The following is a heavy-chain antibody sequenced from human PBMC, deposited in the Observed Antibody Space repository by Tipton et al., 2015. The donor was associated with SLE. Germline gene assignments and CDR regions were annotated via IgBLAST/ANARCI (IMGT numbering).Heavy chain of an antibody. Sequence: SLRLSCAASGFTFSSYWMSWVRQAPGKGLEWVANIKQDGSEKYYVDSVKGRFTISRDNAKNSLYLQMNSLRAEDTAVYYCASGGYGGNPGYWGPGALVSVSS. D-gene: IGHD4-23*01. V-gene: IGHV3-7*01. CDR3: ASGGYGGNPGY. CDR2: IKQDGSEK. CDR1: GFTFSSYW. J-gene: IGHJ4*02.